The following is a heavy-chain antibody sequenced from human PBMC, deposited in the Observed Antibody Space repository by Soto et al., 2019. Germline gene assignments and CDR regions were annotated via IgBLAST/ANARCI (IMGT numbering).Heavy chain of an antibody. Sequence: GGSLRLSCAASGFTFDDYAMHWVRQAPGKGLEWVSGISWNSGSIGYADSVKGRFTISRDNAKNSLYLQMNSLRAEDTALYYCAKDLAEYSSSSYYYYYYMDVWGKGTTVTVSS. CDR2: ISWNSGSI. CDR3: AKDLAEYSSSSYYYYYYMDV. CDR1: GFTFDDYA. V-gene: IGHV3-9*01. J-gene: IGHJ6*03. D-gene: IGHD6-6*01.